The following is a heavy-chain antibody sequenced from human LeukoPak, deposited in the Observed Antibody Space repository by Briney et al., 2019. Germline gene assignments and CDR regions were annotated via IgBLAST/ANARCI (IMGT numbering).Heavy chain of an antibody. V-gene: IGHV3-9*01. D-gene: IGHD3-22*01. CDR1: GFTLDDYA. CDR2: ISWNSGSI. Sequence: GGSLRLSCAASGFTLDDYAMPWVRQAPGKGLEWVSGISWNSGSIGYADSVKGRFTISRDNSKNTVYLQMNSLRAEDTAVYYCARWPDYYDTSKYYYGMDVWGRGTTVTVSS. CDR3: ARWPDYYDTSKYYYGMDV. J-gene: IGHJ6*02.